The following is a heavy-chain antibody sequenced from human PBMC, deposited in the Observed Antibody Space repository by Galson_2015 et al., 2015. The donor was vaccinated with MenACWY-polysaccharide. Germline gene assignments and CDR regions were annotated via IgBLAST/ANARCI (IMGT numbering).Heavy chain of an antibody. CDR1: GYGFSSYD. CDR3: ARGGKYYYDSSGYLNWFDP. V-gene: IGHV1-8*01. J-gene: IGHJ5*02. D-gene: IGHD3-22*01. Sequence: SVKVSCKAFGYGFSSYDINGVRRTPGQGLEWMGWLTPNRGNTGYAQKFQGRVTMTRNTSISIAYMELSSLRSEDTAVYYCARGGKYYYDSSGYLNWFDPWGQGTLVTVSS. CDR2: LTPNRGNT.